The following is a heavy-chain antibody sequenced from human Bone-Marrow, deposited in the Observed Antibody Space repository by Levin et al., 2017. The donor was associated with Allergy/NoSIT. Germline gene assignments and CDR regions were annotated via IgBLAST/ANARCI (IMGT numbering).Heavy chain of an antibody. Sequence: GGSLRLSCAASGFTFSSYWMSWVRQAPGKGLEWVANIKQDGSEKYYVDSVKGRFTISRDNAKNSLYLQMNSPRAEDTAVYYCAREGGYYGSGSSPPMDGWGQGTTVTVSS. J-gene: IGHJ6*02. CDR1: GFTFSSYW. CDR2: IKQDGSEK. V-gene: IGHV3-7*01. D-gene: IGHD3-10*01. CDR3: AREGGYYGSGSSPPMDG.